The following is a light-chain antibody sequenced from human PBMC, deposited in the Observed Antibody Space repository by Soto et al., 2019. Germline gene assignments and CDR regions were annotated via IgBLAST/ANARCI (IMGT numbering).Light chain of an antibody. J-gene: IGKJ2*01. CDR2: GAS. V-gene: IGKV3-20*01. Sequence: EIVLTQSPGTLSLSPGERATLSCRASQSVSRSYLAWYQQKPGQAPRLLIYGASSRATGIPDRFSGSGSGTYFTLTIGSLETQDVAVYECQQYGSSPPYTFGQGTKLESK. CDR3: QQYGSSPPYT. CDR1: QSVSRSY.